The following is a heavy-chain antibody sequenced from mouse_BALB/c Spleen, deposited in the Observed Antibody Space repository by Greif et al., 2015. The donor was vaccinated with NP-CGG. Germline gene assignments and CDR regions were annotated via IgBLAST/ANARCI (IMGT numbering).Heavy chain of an antibody. CDR2: IDPANGNT. CDR3: ASYYYGSSRFAY. CDR1: GFNIKDTL. Sequence: VQLQQSGAELVKSGASVKLSCTASGFNIKDTLIHWVKQRPEQGLEWIGRIDPANGNTKYGPKFQGKATITADTSSNTAYLQLSSLTSEDTAVYYCASYYYGSSRFAYWGQGTLVTVSA. J-gene: IGHJ3*01. D-gene: IGHD1-1*01. V-gene: IGHV14-3*02.